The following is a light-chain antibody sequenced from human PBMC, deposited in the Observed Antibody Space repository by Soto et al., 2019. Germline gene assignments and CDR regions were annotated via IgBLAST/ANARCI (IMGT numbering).Light chain of an antibody. V-gene: IGLV2-23*01. CDR3: CSYAGSGTDNYV. J-gene: IGLJ1*01. CDR1: SSDIGTYNL. Sequence: QSALTQPASVSGSPGQSITISWTGTSSDIGTYNLVSWYQHYPGKAPKLMIYEGIKRPSGVSNRFSGSKSGNTAFLTISGLQAEDEADYYCCSYAGSGTDNYVFGSGTKVTAL. CDR2: EGI.